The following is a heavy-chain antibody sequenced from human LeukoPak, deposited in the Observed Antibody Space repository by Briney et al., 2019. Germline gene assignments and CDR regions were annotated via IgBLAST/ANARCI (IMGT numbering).Heavy chain of an antibody. CDR1: GLTFSSYS. CDR3: ARDPATVAAPNWFDP. V-gene: IGHV3-21*01. J-gene: IGHJ5*02. Sequence: GGSLRLSCAASGLTFSSYSMNWVRQAPGKGLEWVSSISSSSSYIYYADSVKGRFTISRDNAKNSLYLQMNSLRAEDTAVYYCARDPATVAAPNWFDPWGQGTLVTVSS. CDR2: ISSSSSYI. D-gene: IGHD6-19*01.